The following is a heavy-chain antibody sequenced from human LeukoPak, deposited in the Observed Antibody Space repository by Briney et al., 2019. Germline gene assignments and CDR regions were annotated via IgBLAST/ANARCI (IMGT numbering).Heavy chain of an antibody. CDR3: AESGGGTYS. D-gene: IGHD3-16*01. Sequence: GGSLRLSCAASGFTFSSYAMSWVRQAPGKGLEWVSAISGSGGSTYHADSVKGRFTISRDNSKNTLYLQMNSLRAEDTATYYCAESGGGTYSWGQGTLVTVSS. CDR2: ISGSGGST. V-gene: IGHV3-23*01. J-gene: IGHJ5*01. CDR1: GFTFSSYA.